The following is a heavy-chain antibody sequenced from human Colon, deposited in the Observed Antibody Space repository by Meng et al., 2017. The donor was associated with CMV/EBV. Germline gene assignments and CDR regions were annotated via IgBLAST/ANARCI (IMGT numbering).Heavy chain of an antibody. D-gene: IGHD1-26*01. CDR2: TYYRSKWYN. V-gene: IGHV6-1*01. J-gene: IGHJ1*01. CDR3: ARDLSGTYFH. Sequence: SQTLSLTCGISGDSVSSNTAAWNWIRQSPSRGLEWLGRTYYRSKWYNEYAEFVKSRITINPDTSKNQFSLHLNSVTPEDTAVYYCARDLSGTYFHWGQGTLVTVSS. CDR1: GDSVSSNTAA.